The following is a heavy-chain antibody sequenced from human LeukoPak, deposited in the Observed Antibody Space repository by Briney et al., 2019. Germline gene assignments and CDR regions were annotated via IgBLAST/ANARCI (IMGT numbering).Heavy chain of an antibody. V-gene: IGHV1-18*01. J-gene: IGHJ4*02. CDR3: ARDNLPTTVTTFDY. Sequence: ASVKVSCKASGYTFTSYGIIWVRQAPGQGLEWMGWISAYNGNTNYAQKLQGRVTMTTDTSTSTAYMELRSLRSDDTAVYYCARDNLPTTVTTFDYWGQGTLVTVSS. CDR2: ISAYNGNT. D-gene: IGHD4-17*01. CDR1: GYTFTSYG.